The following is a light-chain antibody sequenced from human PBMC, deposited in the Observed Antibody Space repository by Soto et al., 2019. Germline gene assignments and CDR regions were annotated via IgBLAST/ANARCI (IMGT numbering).Light chain of an antibody. CDR3: QQSSDWPPLT. V-gene: IGKV3-11*01. CDR2: YAY. Sequence: LLTQSPGTLSLSPGESATFSCRASQSVSSSYIAWYQQKRCQAPRRIIYYAYTRDTGVPARFSGTGSGTDFTLTISSLEPEDFAVYYCQQSSDWPPLTFGGGTKVDIK. J-gene: IGKJ4*01. CDR1: QSVSSSY.